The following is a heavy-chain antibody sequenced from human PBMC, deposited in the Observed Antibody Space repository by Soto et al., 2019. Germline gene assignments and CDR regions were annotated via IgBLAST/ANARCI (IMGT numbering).Heavy chain of an antibody. CDR3: ARDIHYDGSIYYHALDY. Sequence: EVQLVESGGGLVQPGGSLRLSCAASGFTFSTYSMNWVRQAPGKGLEWVSYISSTSSAIHYADSVKGRFTISRDNAKNSLYLQMNDLRDEDTAVYYCARDIHYDGSIYYHALDYWGQGTLVTVSS. V-gene: IGHV3-48*02. CDR2: ISSTSSAI. J-gene: IGHJ4*02. D-gene: IGHD3-22*01. CDR1: GFTFSTYS.